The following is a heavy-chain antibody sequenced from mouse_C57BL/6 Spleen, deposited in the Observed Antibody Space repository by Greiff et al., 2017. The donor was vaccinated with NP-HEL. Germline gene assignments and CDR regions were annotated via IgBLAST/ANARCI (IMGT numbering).Heavy chain of an antibody. CDR2: INPSTGGT. CDR3: ARGGSYYDYDERVDY. V-gene: IGHV1-53*01. J-gene: IGHJ2*01. CDR1: GYTFTSYW. Sequence: VQLQQPGTELVKPGASVKLSCKASGYTFTSYWMHWVKQRPGPGLEWIGNINPSTGGTNYNEKFKSKATLTVDKSSSTAYMQLSSLTSEDSAVYYCARGGSYYDYDERVDYWRQGTTLTVSS. D-gene: IGHD2-4*01.